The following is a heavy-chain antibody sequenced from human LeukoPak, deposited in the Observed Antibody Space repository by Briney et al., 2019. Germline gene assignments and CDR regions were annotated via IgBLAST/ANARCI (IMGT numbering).Heavy chain of an antibody. CDR3: AKDWIQFNRVFDCFDS. D-gene: IGHD2-21*01. Sequence: GGSLRLSCAASGFDFSKYEMNWVRQAPGKGLEWIAYISVRAGTIYYGDSAEGRFTISRDDAKNSLYLQMNSLRVEDTAVYYCAKDWIQFNRVFDCFDSWGQGTLVTVSS. V-gene: IGHV3-48*03. CDR1: GFDFSKYE. J-gene: IGHJ4*02. CDR2: ISVRAGTI.